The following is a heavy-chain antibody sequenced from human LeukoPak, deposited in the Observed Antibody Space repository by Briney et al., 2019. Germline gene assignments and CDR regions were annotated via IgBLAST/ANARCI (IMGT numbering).Heavy chain of an antibody. CDR1: GFTFSSYA. CDR2: ISGSGGST. V-gene: IGHV3-23*01. J-gene: IGHJ4*02. Sequence: PGGSLRLSCAASGFTFSSYAMSWVRQAPGKGLEWVSAISGSGGSTYYADSMKGRFTISRDNSKNTLYLQMNSLRAEDTAVYYCATRSSISAAERHWGQGTLVTVSS. CDR3: ATRSSISAAERH. D-gene: IGHD6-6*01.